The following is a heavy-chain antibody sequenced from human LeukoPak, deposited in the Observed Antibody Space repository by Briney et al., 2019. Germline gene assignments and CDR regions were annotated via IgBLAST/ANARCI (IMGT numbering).Heavy chain of an antibody. Sequence: SETLSLTCTVSGDSISNHYWSWIRQSPGKGLEWIGYIYYSGRTNYNPSLKSRLTISVDTSKNHFSLKLRSGTAADTAIYYCARHLAGYGDYFDYWGQGTLVTVSS. CDR1: GDSISNHY. CDR3: ARHLAGYGDYFDY. D-gene: IGHD2-8*01. V-gene: IGHV4-59*08. J-gene: IGHJ4*02. CDR2: IYYSGRT.